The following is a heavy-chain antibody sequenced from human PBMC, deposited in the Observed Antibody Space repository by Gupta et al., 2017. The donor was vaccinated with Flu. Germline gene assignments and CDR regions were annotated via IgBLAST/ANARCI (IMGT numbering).Heavy chain of an antibody. CDR3: AGYGDFAS. Sequence: QEQLVESGGGVVQTGRSLRLSCAASGFSFSSYAMYWVRQAPGKGLEWVAVISYDGGSIDYADSVKGRFTISRDNSKNTLYLQMNSLRADDTAVYYCAGYGDFASWGQGALVTVSS. V-gene: IGHV3-30-3*01. D-gene: IGHD4-17*01. CDR1: GFSFSSYA. CDR2: ISYDGGSI. J-gene: IGHJ4*02.